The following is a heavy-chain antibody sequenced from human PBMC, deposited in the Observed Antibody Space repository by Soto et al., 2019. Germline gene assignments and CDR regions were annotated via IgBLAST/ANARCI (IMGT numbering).Heavy chain of an antibody. CDR1: GFTFSGSA. J-gene: IGHJ6*02. Sequence: GGSLRLSCAASGFTFSGSAMHWVRQASGKGLEWVGRIRSKANSYATAYAASVKGRFTISRDDSKNTAYLQMNSLKTEDTAVYYWTSESYGGNSYYYYGMDVWGQGTTVTVSS. V-gene: IGHV3-73*01. D-gene: IGHD4-17*01. CDR2: IRSKANSYAT. CDR3: TSESYGGNSYYYYGMDV.